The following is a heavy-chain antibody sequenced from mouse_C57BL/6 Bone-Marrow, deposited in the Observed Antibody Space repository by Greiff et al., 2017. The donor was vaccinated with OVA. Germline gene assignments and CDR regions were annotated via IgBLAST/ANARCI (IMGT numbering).Heavy chain of an antibody. J-gene: IGHJ3*01. CDR2: IDPENGDT. Sequence: EVQGVESGAELVRPGASVKLSCTASGFNIKDDYMHWVKQRPEQGLEWIGWIDPENGDTEYASKFQGKATITADKSSNTAYMQLSSLTSEDTAVYYCTPGVYYGNYGFAYWGQGTLVTVSA. D-gene: IGHD2-1*01. CDR1: GFNIKDDY. V-gene: IGHV14-4*01. CDR3: TPGVYYGNYGFAY.